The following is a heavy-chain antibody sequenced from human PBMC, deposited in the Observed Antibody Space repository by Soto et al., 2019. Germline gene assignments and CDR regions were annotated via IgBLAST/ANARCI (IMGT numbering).Heavy chain of an antibody. D-gene: IGHD3-10*01. J-gene: IGHJ6*03. CDR1: GFTSSSYW. CDR2: INGDGSST. V-gene: IGHV3-74*03. Sequence: GGSLRLSCVASGFTSSSYWMHWVRQAPGKGLVWVSRINGDGSSTEYVDSVKGRFTISSDNAKNTLLLQMNSLRVEDTAVYYCARSNYYGLGNYYYYYMDVWGRGTTVTVSS. CDR3: ARSNYYGLGNYYYYYMDV.